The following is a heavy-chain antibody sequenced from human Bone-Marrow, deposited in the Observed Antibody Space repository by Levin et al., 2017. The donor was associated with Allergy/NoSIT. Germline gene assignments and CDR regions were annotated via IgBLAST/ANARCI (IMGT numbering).Heavy chain of an antibody. V-gene: IGHV3-11*01. CDR3: VRVLGGVYDAMDV. CDR2: ISGSSGVI. CDR1: GFTFSDYY. D-gene: IGHD6-13*01. J-gene: IGHJ6*02. Sequence: GGSLRLSCAASGFTFSDYYMGWVRQAPGKGLEWLSYISGSSGVIRKADSVKGRFTISRDNAKTSVYLQMNSLRAEDTAVYYCVRVLGGVYDAMDVWGQGTTVTVSS.